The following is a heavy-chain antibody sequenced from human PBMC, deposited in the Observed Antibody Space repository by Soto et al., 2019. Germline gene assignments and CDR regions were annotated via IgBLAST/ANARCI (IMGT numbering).Heavy chain of an antibody. V-gene: IGHV1-2*02. CDR1: GYSFTDYY. Sequence: QVLLVQSGAEVKKPGASVKVSCRASGYSFTDYYLHWVREAPGQGLEWMGWSDSKSGVTKYAQNFRDRFTMSRDTSINTAYIELNRLRSDNTAVYFCAREWGTYCDYWGQGTLVTVSS. J-gene: IGHJ4*02. D-gene: IGHD2-15*01. CDR2: SDSKSGVT. CDR3: AREWGTYCDY.